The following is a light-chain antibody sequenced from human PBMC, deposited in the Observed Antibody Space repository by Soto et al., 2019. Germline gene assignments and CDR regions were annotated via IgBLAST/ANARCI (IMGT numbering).Light chain of an antibody. J-gene: IGKJ2*01. CDR3: QQYASSPYT. CDR1: QSISSSY. V-gene: IGKV3-20*01. CDR2: GAS. Sequence: EIVLTQSPGTLSLSPGERATLSCRASQSISSSYLAWYQQKPGQAPRLLIYGASRRATGIPDRFSGRESGTDFTLTITTLEPEDSAVYFCQQYASSPYTFGQGTKV.